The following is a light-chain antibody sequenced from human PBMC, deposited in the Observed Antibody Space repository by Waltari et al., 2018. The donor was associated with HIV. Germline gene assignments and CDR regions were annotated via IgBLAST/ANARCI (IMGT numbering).Light chain of an antibody. J-gene: IGLJ1*01. Sequence: QSALTQPASVSGSPGQSITISCTGTSSDVGGYNSASWYQLHPGKAPKLMIYAVSNRPSGVSKRFSGSKSDNTASLTISGLQAEDEADYYCSSYTSTSTVYVFGTGTEVTVL. CDR1: SSDVGGYNS. V-gene: IGLV2-14*03. CDR2: AVS. CDR3: SSYTSTSTVYV.